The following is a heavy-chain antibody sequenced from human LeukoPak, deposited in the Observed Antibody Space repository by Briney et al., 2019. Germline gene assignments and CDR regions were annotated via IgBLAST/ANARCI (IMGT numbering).Heavy chain of an antibody. J-gene: IGHJ6*02. V-gene: IGHV3-33*08. CDR3: ARGGYSSYGMDV. CDR2: IWYDGSNK. Sequence: GGSLRLSCAASGYTFSNAWMSWIRQAPGKGLKWVAVIWYDGSNKYYADSVKGRFTISRDNSKNTLYLQMNSLRAEDTAVYYCARGGYSSYGMDVWGQGTTVTVSS. D-gene: IGHD6-13*01. CDR1: GYTFSNAW.